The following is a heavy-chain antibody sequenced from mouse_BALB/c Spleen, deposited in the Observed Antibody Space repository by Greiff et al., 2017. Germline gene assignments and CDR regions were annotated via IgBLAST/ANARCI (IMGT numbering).Heavy chain of an antibody. V-gene: IGHV5-6-5*01. Sequence: EVKLMESGGGLVKPGGSLKLSCAASGFTFSSYAMSWVRQTPEKRLEWVASISSGGSTYYPDSVKGRFTISRDNARNILYLQMSSLRSEDTAMYYCARGGPPDRYEFAYWGQGTLVTVSA. D-gene: IGHD2-14*01. CDR1: GFTFSSYA. CDR2: ISSGGST. CDR3: ARGGPPDRYEFAY. J-gene: IGHJ3*01.